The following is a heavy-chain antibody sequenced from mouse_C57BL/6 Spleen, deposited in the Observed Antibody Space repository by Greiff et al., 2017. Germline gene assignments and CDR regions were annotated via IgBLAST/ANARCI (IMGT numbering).Heavy chain of an antibody. J-gene: IGHJ2*01. Sequence: QVQLKESGAELVRPGASVKLSCKASGYTFTDYFINWVKQRPGQGLEWIARIYPGSGNTYYNEKFKGKATLTADKSSSTAYMQLSSLTSEDSAVYYCARRDGSGPFDYWGQGTTLTVSS. V-gene: IGHV1-76*01. CDR3: ARRDGSGPFDY. D-gene: IGHD1-1*01. CDR2: IYPGSGNT. CDR1: GYTFTDYF.